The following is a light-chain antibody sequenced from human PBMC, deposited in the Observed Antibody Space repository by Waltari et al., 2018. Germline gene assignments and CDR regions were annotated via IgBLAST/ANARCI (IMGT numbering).Light chain of an antibody. J-gene: IGLJ2*01. Sequence: QSALTQPASVSGSPGQSITISCPGTNRDIGGYNYVSWYQQHPGKAPKLMIYDVNKLPSGVSNRFSGSRSGYTASLTISGLQAEDEADYSCSSYTSNTTFVVFGGGTKLTVL. CDR2: DVN. CDR3: SSYTSNTTFVV. V-gene: IGLV2-14*01. CDR1: NRDIGGYNY.